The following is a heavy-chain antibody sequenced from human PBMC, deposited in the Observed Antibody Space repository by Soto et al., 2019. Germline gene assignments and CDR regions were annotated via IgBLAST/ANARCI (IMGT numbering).Heavy chain of an antibody. CDR1: GGTFSSYA. Sequence: GASVKVSCKASGGTFSSYAISWVRQAPGQGLEWMGGIIPIFGTANYAQKYQGRVTITADESTGTAYIELSSLRSEDTAVYYCASAQYYYDSSGYYNPYNWFDPWGQGTLVTVSS. J-gene: IGHJ5*02. CDR3: ASAQYYYDSSGYYNPYNWFDP. V-gene: IGHV1-69*13. D-gene: IGHD3-22*01. CDR2: IIPIFGTA.